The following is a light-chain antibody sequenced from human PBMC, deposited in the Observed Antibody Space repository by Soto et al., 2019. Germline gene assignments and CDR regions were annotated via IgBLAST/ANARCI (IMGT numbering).Light chain of an antibody. Sequence: QSVLTQPASVSGPPGQSITISCTGTSSDVGGYNYVSWYQHHPGKAPELMIYEVSNRPSGVSNRFSGSKSGNTASLTISGLQAEDEADYHCSSYTSSRTLVFGTGTKVTVL. CDR3: SSYTSSRTLV. CDR2: EVS. J-gene: IGLJ1*01. CDR1: SSDVGGYNY. V-gene: IGLV2-14*01.